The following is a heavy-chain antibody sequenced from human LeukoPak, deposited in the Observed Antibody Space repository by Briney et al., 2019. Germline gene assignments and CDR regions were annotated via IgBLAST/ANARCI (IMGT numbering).Heavy chain of an antibody. CDR1: GFTFSSYA. CDR2: ISESGGGSYSGGGT. V-gene: IGHV3-23*01. Sequence: GGSLRLSCAASGFTFSSYAMTWVRQAPGKGLEWVSPISESGGGSYSGGGTYYGDSVKGRFIISKDGSTNTLFLQMDSLRADDTGIYYCAKGKVNHLGALDYWGQGALVTVSS. D-gene: IGHD1-26*01. J-gene: IGHJ4*02. CDR3: AKGKVNHLGALDY.